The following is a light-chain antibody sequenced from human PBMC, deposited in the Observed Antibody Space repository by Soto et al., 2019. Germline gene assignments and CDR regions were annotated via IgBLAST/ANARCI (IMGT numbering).Light chain of an antibody. Sequence: EIVMTQSPATLSVSPGERVTLSCRASQSVGNNLAWYQQKTGQVPRLLIHGASTRATGIPARFSGSGSGTEFTHTISSLQSEDFAVYYCQQCDNWPRTFGQGTKLEIK. CDR3: QQCDNWPRT. CDR1: QSVGNN. J-gene: IGKJ2*01. V-gene: IGKV3-15*01. CDR2: GAS.